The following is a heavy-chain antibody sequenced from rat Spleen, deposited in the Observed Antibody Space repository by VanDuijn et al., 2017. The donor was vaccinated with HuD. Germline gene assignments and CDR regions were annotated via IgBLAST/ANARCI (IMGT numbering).Heavy chain of an antibody. V-gene: IGHV5-19*01. CDR1: GFTFSDYG. J-gene: IGHJ3*01. CDR3: TTGDYGYTRLFAY. D-gene: IGHD1-9*01. Sequence: EVQLVESGGGLVQPGNSLKLSCAASGFTFSDYGMAWVRQAPTRGLEWVASISPSGATTNYRDSVKGRLTISRDNGKNTVYLQMDSLRSEDTATYYCTTGDYGYTRLFAYWGQGTLVTVSS. CDR2: ISPSGATT.